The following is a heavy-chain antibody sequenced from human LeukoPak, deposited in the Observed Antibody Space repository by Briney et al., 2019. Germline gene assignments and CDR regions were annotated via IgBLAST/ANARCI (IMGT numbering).Heavy chain of an antibody. V-gene: IGHV4-34*01. Sequence: PSETLSLTCAVYGGSFSGYYWSWSRQPPGKGLEWIGEINHSGSTNYNPSLKSRVTISIDTSKNQFSLTLSSVTAADTAVYYCASSGPSILGELSYPFDYWGQGTLVTVSS. CDR2: INHSGST. CDR3: ASSGPSILGELSYPFDY. J-gene: IGHJ4*02. D-gene: IGHD3-16*02. CDR1: GGSFSGYY.